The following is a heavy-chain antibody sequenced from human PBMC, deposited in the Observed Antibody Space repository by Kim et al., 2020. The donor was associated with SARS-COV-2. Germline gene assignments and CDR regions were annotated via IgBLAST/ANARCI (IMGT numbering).Heavy chain of an antibody. J-gene: IGHJ6*02. D-gene: IGHD2-2*01. CDR3: ARDPSEIIYCSSTSCPPGGYYGMDV. CDR1: GFTFSSYE. V-gene: IGHV3-48*03. CDR2: ISSSGSTI. Sequence: GGSLRLSCAASGFTFSSYEMNWVRQAPGKGLEWVSYISSSGSTIYYADSVKGRFTISRDNAKNSLYLQMNSLRAEDTAVYYCARDPSEIIYCSSTSCPPGGYYGMDVWGQGTTVTVSS.